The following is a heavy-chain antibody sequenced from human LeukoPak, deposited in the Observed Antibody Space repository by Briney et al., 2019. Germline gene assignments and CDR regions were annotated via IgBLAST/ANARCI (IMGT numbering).Heavy chain of an antibody. CDR3: ARARRYKFGEFPFDY. V-gene: IGHV6-1*01. CDR2: TYYRSKWYN. Sequence: SQTLSLICAISGDSVSSNSVAWNWIRQSPSRGLEWLGRTYYRSKWYNDYAVSVKSRITINPDTSKNQFSLQLNSVTPEDTAVYYCARARRYKFGEFPFDYWGQGTLVTVSS. CDR1: GDSVSSNSVA. D-gene: IGHD3-10*01. J-gene: IGHJ4*02.